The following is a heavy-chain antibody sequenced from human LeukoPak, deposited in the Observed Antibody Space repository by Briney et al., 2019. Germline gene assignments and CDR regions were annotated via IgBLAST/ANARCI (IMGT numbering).Heavy chain of an antibody. V-gene: IGHV1-69*13. CDR3: ARESPGTMITLGGGLDY. CDR2: IIPIFGTA. J-gene: IGHJ4*02. Sequence: ASVKVSCKASGGTFSSYAISWVRQAPGQGLEWMGGIIPIFGTANYAQKFQGRVTITADESTSTAYMELSSLRSEDTAVYYCARESPGTMITLGGGLDYWGQGTLVTVSS. D-gene: IGHD3-16*01. CDR1: GGTFSSYA.